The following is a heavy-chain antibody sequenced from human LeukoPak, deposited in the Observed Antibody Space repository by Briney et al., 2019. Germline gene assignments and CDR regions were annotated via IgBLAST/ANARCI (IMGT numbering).Heavy chain of an antibody. CDR2: ISSSNSYI. Sequence: GGSLRLSCAASGFTFSSYSMYWVRQAPGKGLEWVSSISSSNSYIYYADSVKGRFTISRDNAKNSLYLQMNSLRAEDTAVYYCARDQWDYYDSSGPGGWGQGTLVTVSS. J-gene: IGHJ4*02. CDR1: GFTFSSYS. D-gene: IGHD3-22*01. CDR3: ARDQWDYYDSSGPGG. V-gene: IGHV3-21*01.